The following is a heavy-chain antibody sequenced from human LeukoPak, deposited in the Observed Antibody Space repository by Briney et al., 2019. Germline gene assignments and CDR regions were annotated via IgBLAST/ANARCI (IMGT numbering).Heavy chain of an antibody. V-gene: IGHV3-64D*06. CDR3: VIVRGYFDSSGSDY. CDR1: GFTFSSYT. CDR2: ITNNGGNT. D-gene: IGHD3-9*01. Sequence: TGGSLRLSCSASGFTFSSYTIHWVRQAPGKGLEFVSAITNNGGNTYYADSVKGRFTISRDNYKNTVYLQMSSLRAEDTAVYYCVIVRGYFDSSGSDYWGQGTLVTVSS. J-gene: IGHJ4*02.